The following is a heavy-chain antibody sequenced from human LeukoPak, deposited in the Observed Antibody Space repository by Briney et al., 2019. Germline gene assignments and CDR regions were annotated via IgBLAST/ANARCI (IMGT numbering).Heavy chain of an antibody. CDR1: GGSISSSGSC. Sequence: SETLSLTCTVSGGSISSSGSCWGWIRQSPEKGLEWIATINYSGSTYYNPSLQSRVTISVDTSKNQFSLKLSSVTAADTAVYYCARRLGLRYFDWLPRPSYYFDYWGQGTLVTVSS. CDR3: ARRLGLRYFDWLPRPSYYFDY. CDR2: INYSGST. J-gene: IGHJ4*02. V-gene: IGHV4-39*07. D-gene: IGHD3-9*01.